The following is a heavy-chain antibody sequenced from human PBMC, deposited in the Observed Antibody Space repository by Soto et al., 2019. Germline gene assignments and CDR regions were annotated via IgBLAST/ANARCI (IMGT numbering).Heavy chain of an antibody. CDR3: ARATTGYSSSWFAL. V-gene: IGHV4-34*12. CDR2: IIHSGST. CDR1: GGSFSGYY. J-gene: IGHJ5*02. D-gene: IGHD6-13*01. Sequence: PSETLSLTCAVYGGSFSGYYWSWIRQPPGKGLEWIGKIIHSGSTNYNPSLKSRVTISVDTSKNQFSLKLSSVTAADTAVYYCARATTGYSSSWFALWGQGTLVTV.